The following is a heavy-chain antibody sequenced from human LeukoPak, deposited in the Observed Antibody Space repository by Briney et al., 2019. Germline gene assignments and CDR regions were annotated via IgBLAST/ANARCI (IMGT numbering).Heavy chain of an antibody. J-gene: IGHJ4*02. CDR1: GYTFTSYA. V-gene: IGHV1-18*01. CDR3: ARDLRVLTRRPPGAVAGVY. Sequence: ASVKVSCKASGYTFTSYAISWVRQAPGQGLEWMGWISADNGNTDYAQRFQGRVTMTTDTSTSTAYMELRSLRSDDTAVYYCARDLRVLTRRPPGAVAGVYWGQGTLVTVSS. CDR2: ISADNGNT. D-gene: IGHD6-19*01.